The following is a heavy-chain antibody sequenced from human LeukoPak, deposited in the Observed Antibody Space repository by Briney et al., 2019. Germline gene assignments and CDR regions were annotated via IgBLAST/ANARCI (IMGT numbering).Heavy chain of an antibody. D-gene: IGHD2-15*01. CDR2: INHSGST. V-gene: IGHV4-34*01. CDR3: ASQKYSAYSFDY. Sequence: PSETLSLTCAVYGGSFSGYYWSWIRQPPGKGLEWIGEINHSGSTNYNPSLKSRVTISVDTSKNQFSLKLRSVTAADPAVYYCASQKYSAYSFDYWGQGILVTVSS. J-gene: IGHJ4*02. CDR1: GGSFSGYY.